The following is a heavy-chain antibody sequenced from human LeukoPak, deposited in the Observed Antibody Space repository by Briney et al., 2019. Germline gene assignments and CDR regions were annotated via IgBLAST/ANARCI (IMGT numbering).Heavy chain of an antibody. Sequence: PSETLSLTCAVYGGSFSGYYWSWIRQPPGKGLEWIGEINHSGSTNYNPSLKSRVTISVDTSKNQFSLKLSSVTAVDTAVYYCARGPGYDYVWGSYRYALGNFDYWGQGTLVTVSS. CDR3: ARGPGYDYVWGSYRYALGNFDY. V-gene: IGHV4-34*01. CDR1: GGSFSGYY. D-gene: IGHD3-16*02. CDR2: INHSGST. J-gene: IGHJ4*02.